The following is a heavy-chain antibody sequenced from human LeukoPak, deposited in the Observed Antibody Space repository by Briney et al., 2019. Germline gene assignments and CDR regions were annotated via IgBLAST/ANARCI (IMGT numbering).Heavy chain of an antibody. CDR2: IYSGDSA. J-gene: IGHJ4*02. V-gene: IGHV3-53*01. D-gene: IGHD3-10*01. CDR1: GFTVSNSF. Sequence: PGGSLRLSCAASGFTVSNSFMSWVRQAPGKGLEWVSVIYSGDSAYYADSVKGRFTISRDNSKNTLYLQMNSLRAEDTAVYYCTRVYGSGSYYSHCWGQGTLVTVSS. CDR3: TRVYGSGSYYSHC.